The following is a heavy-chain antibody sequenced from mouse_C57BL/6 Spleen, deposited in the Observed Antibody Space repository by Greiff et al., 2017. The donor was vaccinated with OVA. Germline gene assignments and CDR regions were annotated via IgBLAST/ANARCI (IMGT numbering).Heavy chain of an antibody. CDR2: INPYNGDT. V-gene: IGHV1-20*01. Sequence: VQLKQSGPELVKPGDSVKISCKASGYSFTGYFMNWVMQSHGKSLEWIGRINPYNGDTFYNQKFKGKATLTVDKSSSTAHMELRSLTSEDSAVYYCARDLLRGGYYAMDYWGQGTSVTVSS. CDR1: GYSFTGYF. D-gene: IGHD1-1*01. CDR3: ARDLLRGGYYAMDY. J-gene: IGHJ4*01.